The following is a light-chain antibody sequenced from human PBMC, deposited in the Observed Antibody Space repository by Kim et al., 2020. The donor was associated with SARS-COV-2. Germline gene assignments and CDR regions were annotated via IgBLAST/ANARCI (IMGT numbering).Light chain of an antibody. Sequence: LSPGKRATLACRASQSVSSNYLAWYQQKPGQAPRLLIYGASNRATGSPDRFSGSGSGTDFTLTISRLEPEDFAVYFCQQYGDSPYTFGQGTKLEIK. CDR1: QSVSSNY. CDR2: GAS. CDR3: QQYGDSPYT. J-gene: IGKJ2*01. V-gene: IGKV3-20*01.